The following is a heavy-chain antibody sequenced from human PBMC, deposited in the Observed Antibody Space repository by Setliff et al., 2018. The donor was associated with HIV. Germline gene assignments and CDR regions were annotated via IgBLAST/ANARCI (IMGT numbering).Heavy chain of an antibody. V-gene: IGHV4-31*03. CDR3: ARGPPSRRYGSGSYSPYFDY. CDR2: IYDSGKT. Sequence: LSLTCSVSGRSISSGGSYWSWVRQNPGKGLEWIGYIYDSGKTHYNPSLRSRVSISADTSKNQFSLSLTSVTAADTAIYYCARGPPSRRYGSGSYSPYFDYWGQGTLVTVSS. J-gene: IGHJ4*02. D-gene: IGHD3-10*01. CDR1: GRSISSGGSY.